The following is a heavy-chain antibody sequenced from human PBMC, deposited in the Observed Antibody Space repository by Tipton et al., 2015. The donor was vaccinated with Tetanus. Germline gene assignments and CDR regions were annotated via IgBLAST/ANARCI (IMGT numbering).Heavy chain of an antibody. D-gene: IGHD2-15*01. CDR1: GYTFTSYG. J-gene: IGHJ6*02. CDR3: ARTLRSYYYYYGMDV. Sequence: QLVQSGPEVKKPGASVKVSCKASGYTFTSYGISWVRQAPGQGLEWMGWISAYNGNTNNAQKLQGRVPMTTDTSTSTAYMELRSLRSDDTAVYYCARTLRSYYYYYGMDVWGQGTTVTVSS. V-gene: IGHV1-18*01. CDR2: ISAYNGNT.